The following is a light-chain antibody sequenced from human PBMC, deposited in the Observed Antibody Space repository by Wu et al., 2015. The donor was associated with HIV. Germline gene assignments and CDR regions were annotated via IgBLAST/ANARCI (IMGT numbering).Light chain of an antibody. J-gene: IGKJ1*01. V-gene: IGKV1-27*01. Sequence: DIQMTQSPSSLSASVGDRVTITCRASQGVGNNLAWYQQKPGKVPKLLIYAASTLLSGVPSRFSGSGSGTVFTLTISSLQPEDVATYYCQKYNTAPWTFGHGTKVETK. CDR1: QGVGNN. CDR2: AAS. CDR3: QKYNTAPWT.